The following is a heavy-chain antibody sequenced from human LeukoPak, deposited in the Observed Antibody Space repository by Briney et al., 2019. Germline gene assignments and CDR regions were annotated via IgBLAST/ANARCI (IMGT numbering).Heavy chain of an antibody. CDR1: GFTFSSYA. J-gene: IGHJ5*02. CDR2: ISYDGSNK. D-gene: IGHD3-3*01. CDR3: AKDATGLWSGSFLDP. V-gene: IGHV3-30-3*01. Sequence: GGSLRLSCAASGFTFSSYAMHWVRQAPGKGLEWVAVISYDGSNKYYADSVKGRFTISRDNSKNTLYLQMNSLRAEDTALYYCAKDATGLWSGSFLDPWGQGTLVTVSS.